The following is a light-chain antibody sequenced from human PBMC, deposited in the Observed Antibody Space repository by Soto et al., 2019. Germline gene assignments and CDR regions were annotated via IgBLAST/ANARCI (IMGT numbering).Light chain of an antibody. J-gene: IGLJ1*01. CDR2: GNT. V-gene: IGLV1-40*01. CDR1: SSNIGAGSD. CDR3: QPYDSTLSGLYV. Sequence: QSVLTQPPSISGAPGQRVTISCTGSSSNIGAGSDVHWYHQLPGTAPKLLIYGNTNRPSGVPDRFSGSKSGTSASLAIAGLQTEDEGHHSSQPYDSTLSGLYVFGTGTKFTVL.